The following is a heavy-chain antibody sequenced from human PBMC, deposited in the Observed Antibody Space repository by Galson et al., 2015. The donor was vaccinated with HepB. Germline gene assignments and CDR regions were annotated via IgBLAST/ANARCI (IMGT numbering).Heavy chain of an antibody. J-gene: IGHJ3*02. V-gene: IGHV1-69*13. D-gene: IGHD4-17*01. CDR1: GGSFSNSA. CDR3: AREDGIPHDYGDYVRHDAFDI. Sequence: SVKVSCKASGGSFSNSAVSWVRQAPGQGLEWMGGIIPIFGTTDYAQKFQDRVTITADESMSTVYMELRSLRSDDTAVYYCAREDGIPHDYGDYVRHDAFDIWGQGTMVTVSS. CDR2: IIPIFGTT.